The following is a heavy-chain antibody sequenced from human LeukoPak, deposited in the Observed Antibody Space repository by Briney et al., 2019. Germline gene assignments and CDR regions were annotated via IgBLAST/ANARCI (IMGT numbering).Heavy chain of an antibody. D-gene: IGHD3-16*01. CDR3: AKGGFNGDAFDF. Sequence: PGGSLRLSCAASEFTFKNYAMSWIRQAPGKGLEWVSSISGSSYYIYYADSVRGRFTISRDNAKNSAYLQMNSLRAEDTAVYYCAKGGFNGDAFDFWGQGTMVTVSS. V-gene: IGHV3-21*04. J-gene: IGHJ3*01. CDR2: ISGSSYYI. CDR1: EFTFKNYA.